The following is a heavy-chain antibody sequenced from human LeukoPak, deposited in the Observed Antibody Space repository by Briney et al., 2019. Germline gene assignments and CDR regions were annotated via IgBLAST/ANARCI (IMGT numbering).Heavy chain of an antibody. Sequence: GGSLRLSCAASGFTFSSYSMNWVRQAPGKGLEWVSSISSSSSYIYYADSVKGRFTISRDNAKNSLYLQMNSLRAEDTAVYYCAREIVGAKLGARAFDIWGQGTMVTVSS. CDR1: GFTFSSYS. J-gene: IGHJ3*02. CDR2: ISSSSSYI. V-gene: IGHV3-21*01. CDR3: AREIVGAKLGARAFDI. D-gene: IGHD1-26*01.